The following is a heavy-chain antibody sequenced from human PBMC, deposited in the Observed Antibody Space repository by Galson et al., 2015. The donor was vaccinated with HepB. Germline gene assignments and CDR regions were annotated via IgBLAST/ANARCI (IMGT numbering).Heavy chain of an antibody. CDR2: VTGSGGTT. J-gene: IGHJ3*01. Sequence: FLRLSCAASGFTFSNYVMLWVRQAPGKGLDCVSSVTGSGGTTYYADSVKGRFTISRDNSKNTLYLQMNSLRAEDTGVYYCAKAFASAFSVWGQGTMVIVSS. CDR3: AKAFASAFSV. CDR1: GFTFSNYV. V-gene: IGHV3-23*01.